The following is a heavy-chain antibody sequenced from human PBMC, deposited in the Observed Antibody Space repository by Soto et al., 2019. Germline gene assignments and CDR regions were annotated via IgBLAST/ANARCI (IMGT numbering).Heavy chain of an antibody. CDR1: GGTFSSYA. Sequence: QVQLVQSGAEVKKPGSSVKVSCKASGGTFSSYAISWVRQAPGQGLEWMGGIIPIFGTANYAQKFQGRVTITADESTSTDYMELSSLRSEDTAVYYCAMSSTHNWNHYYYGMDVWGQGTTVTVSS. CDR3: AMSSTHNWNHYYYGMDV. V-gene: IGHV1-69*01. CDR2: IIPIFGTA. D-gene: IGHD1-20*01. J-gene: IGHJ6*02.